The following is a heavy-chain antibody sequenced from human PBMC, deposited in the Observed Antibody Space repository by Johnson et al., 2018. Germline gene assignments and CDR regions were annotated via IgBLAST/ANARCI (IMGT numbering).Heavy chain of an antibody. D-gene: IGHD6-13*01. J-gene: IGHJ6*02. CDR3: ARDKAAAVYYYGMDV. CDR2: IYYSGST. V-gene: IGHV4-31*03. Sequence: QVQLQESGPGLVKPSQTLSLTCTVSGGSISSGGYYWSWIRQHPGKGLEWIGFIYYSGSTYYNPSLKSRVTISVDTSKNQFSLKLSSVTAADTAVYYCARDKAAAVYYYGMDVWGQGTTVTVSS. CDR1: GGSISSGGYY.